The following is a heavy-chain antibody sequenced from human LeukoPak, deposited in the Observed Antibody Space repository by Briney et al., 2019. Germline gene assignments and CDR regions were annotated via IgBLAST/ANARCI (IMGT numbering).Heavy chain of an antibody. J-gene: IGHJ6*03. D-gene: IGHD4-11*01. CDR3: TTDHQTTVSPYYYYYYMDV. V-gene: IGHV3-48*03. Sequence: GGSLRLSCVASGFTFSSYEMNWVRQAPGKGLDWVSYISSSGDTIYYADSVKGRFTISRDNAKNSLYLQMNSLRAEDTAVYYCTTDHQTTVSPYYYYYYMDVWGKGTTVTVSS. CDR1: GFTFSSYE. CDR2: ISSSGDTI.